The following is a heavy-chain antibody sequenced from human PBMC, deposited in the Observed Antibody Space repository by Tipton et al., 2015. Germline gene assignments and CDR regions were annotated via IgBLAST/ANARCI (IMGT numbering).Heavy chain of an antibody. CDR1: GGSISSSTYY. D-gene: IGHD2-21*02. V-gene: IGHV4-39*01. Sequence: TLSLTCTVSGGSISSSTYYWGWIRRPPGKGLEWIGSINYGGSAYYNPSLKNRLIISVDTHMNEFSLKLSSVTAADTAVYYCARLLIGSGDWAVDYWGQGTLVNVSS. CDR3: ARLLIGSGDWAVDY. CDR2: INYGGSA. J-gene: IGHJ4*02.